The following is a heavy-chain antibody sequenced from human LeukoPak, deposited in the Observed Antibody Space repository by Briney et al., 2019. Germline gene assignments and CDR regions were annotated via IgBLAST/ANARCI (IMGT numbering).Heavy chain of an antibody. J-gene: IGHJ4*02. CDR1: GFTFSSYS. Sequence: GGSLRLSCAASGFTFSSYSMNWVRQAPGKGREWVSSISSSSSYIYYADSVKGRFTISRDNAKNSLYLQMNSLRAEDTAVYYCARDGYSGYFDYWGQGTLVTVSS. D-gene: IGHD5-12*01. CDR2: ISSSSSYI. CDR3: ARDGYSGYFDY. V-gene: IGHV3-21*01.